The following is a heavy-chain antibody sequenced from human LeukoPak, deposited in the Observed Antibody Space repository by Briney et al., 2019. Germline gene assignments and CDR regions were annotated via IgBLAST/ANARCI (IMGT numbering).Heavy chain of an antibody. J-gene: IGHJ4*02. V-gene: IGHV4-4*09. CDR2: IHTSGST. CDR1: GVSISSYY. Sequence: SETLSLTCTVSGVSISSYYWTWIRQPPGKGLEWIGYIHTSGSTNYNPSLKSRVTMSVDTSKNQFSLRLSSVTAADTAVYYCARPGQSSWWVYFNYWGQGTLVTVSS. D-gene: IGHD2-15*01. CDR3: ARPGQSSWWVYFNY.